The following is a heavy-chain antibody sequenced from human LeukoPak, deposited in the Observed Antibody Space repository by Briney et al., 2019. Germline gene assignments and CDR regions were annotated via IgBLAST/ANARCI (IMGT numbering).Heavy chain of an antibody. Sequence: ASVKVSCRASGYTFTSYYMHWVRQAPGQGLEWMGIINPSGGSTSYAQKFQGRVTMTRDTSTSTVYMELSSLRSEDTAVYYCARSYGSGSYYNNWFDPWGQGTMVTVSS. V-gene: IGHV1-46*01. CDR1: GYTFTSYY. CDR2: INPSGGST. D-gene: IGHD3-10*01. J-gene: IGHJ5*02. CDR3: ARSYGSGSYYNNWFDP.